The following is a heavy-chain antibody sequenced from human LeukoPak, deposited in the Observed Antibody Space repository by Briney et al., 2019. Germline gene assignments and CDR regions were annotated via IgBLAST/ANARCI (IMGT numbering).Heavy chain of an antibody. J-gene: IGHJ4*02. CDR1: GFTFSNYG. V-gene: IGHV3-23*01. CDR3: ARSYNSGWPYYFDY. Sequence: GGSLRLSCAASGFTFSNYGMSWVRQAPGRGLEWVSTVSGSGSTTYYADSVKGRFTISRDNSKNTLYLQMNSLRAEDTAVYYCARSYNSGWPYYFDYWGQGTLVTVSS. CDR2: VSGSGSTT. D-gene: IGHD6-19*01.